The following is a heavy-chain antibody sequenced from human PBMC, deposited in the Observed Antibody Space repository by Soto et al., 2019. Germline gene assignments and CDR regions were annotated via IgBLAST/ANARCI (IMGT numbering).Heavy chain of an antibody. CDR1: GGSISSSSYY. V-gene: IGHV4-39*01. Sequence: QLQLQESGPGLVKPSETLSLTCTVSGGSISSSSYYWGWIRQPPGKGLEWIGSIYYSGSTYYNPSLKSRVTISVDTSKNQFSLKLSSVTAADTAVYYCARKRAGRGLRVHLQQLVDYWGQGTLVTVSS. CDR3: ARKRAGRGLRVHLQQLVDY. CDR2: IYYSGST. J-gene: IGHJ4*02. D-gene: IGHD6-6*01.